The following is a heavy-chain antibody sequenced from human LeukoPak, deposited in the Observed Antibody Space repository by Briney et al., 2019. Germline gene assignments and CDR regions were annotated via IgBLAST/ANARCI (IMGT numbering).Heavy chain of an antibody. CDR3: ARRDISSGWSFDY. V-gene: IGHV4-4*07. D-gene: IGHD6-19*01. CDR1: GGSISNYH. J-gene: IGHJ4*02. CDR2: IHTSGST. Sequence: SSETLSLTCTVSGGSISNYHWTWIRQPAGEGLEWIGQIHTSGSTNYNPPLKSRVTMSIDTTEDQVSLTIRSVTAADTAFYYCARRDISSGWSFDYWGQGILVIVSS.